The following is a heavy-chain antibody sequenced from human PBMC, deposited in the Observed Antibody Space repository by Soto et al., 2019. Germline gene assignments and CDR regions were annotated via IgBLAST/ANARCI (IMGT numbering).Heavy chain of an antibody. Sequence: SETLSLTCTVSGGSISSYYWSWIRQPPGKGLEWIGYIYYSGSTNYNPSLKSRVTISVDTSKNQFSLKLSSVTAADTAVYYCARDLANSNPLYYFDFWGPGTLVTVSS. V-gene: IGHV4-59*01. CDR3: ARDLANSNPLYYFDF. CDR2: IYYSGST. CDR1: GGSISSYY. J-gene: IGHJ4*02. D-gene: IGHD4-4*01.